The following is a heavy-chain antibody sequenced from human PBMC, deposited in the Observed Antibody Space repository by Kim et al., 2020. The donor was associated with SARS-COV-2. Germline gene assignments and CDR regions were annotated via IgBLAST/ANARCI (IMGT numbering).Heavy chain of an antibody. CDR2: INPSGGST. CDR3: ARGGLRFLEWLSNFDY. V-gene: IGHV1-46*01. J-gene: IGHJ4*02. D-gene: IGHD3-3*01. Sequence: ASVKVSCKASGYTFTSYYMHWVRQAPGQGLEWMGIINPSGGSTSYAQKFQGRVTMTRDTSTSTVYMELSSLRSEDTAVYYCARGGLRFLEWLSNFDYWGQGTLVTVSS. CDR1: GYTFTSYY.